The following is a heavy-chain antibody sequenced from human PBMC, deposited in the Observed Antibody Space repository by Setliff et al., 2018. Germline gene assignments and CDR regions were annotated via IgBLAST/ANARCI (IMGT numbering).Heavy chain of an antibody. CDR1: GGSISSYY. V-gene: IGHV4-59*06. CDR2: IYYSGST. J-gene: IGHJ4*02. CDR3: ARDNNPGYRGYWGRFDY. D-gene: IGHD3-16*02. Sequence: SETLSLTCTVSGGSISSYYWSWIRQPPGKGLEWIGYIYYSGSTYYNLSLKSRVTISVDTSKNQFSLKLSSVTAADTAVYYCARDNNPGYRGYWGRFDYWGQGTLVTAPQ.